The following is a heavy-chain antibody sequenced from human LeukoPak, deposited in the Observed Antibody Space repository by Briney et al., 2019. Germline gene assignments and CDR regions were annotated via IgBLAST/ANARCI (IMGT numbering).Heavy chain of an antibody. D-gene: IGHD2-21*01. J-gene: IGHJ4*02. CDR3: ARGDVRDF. V-gene: IGHV3-21*01. Sequence: GGSLRLSCAASGFTFSTSTMNWVRQAPGKGLEWVSSISSASRTMYYADSVKGRLTISRDNAEHSLYLQMNSLRAEDTAVYYCARGDVRDFWGQGTLVTVSS. CDR2: ISSASRTM. CDR1: GFTFSTST.